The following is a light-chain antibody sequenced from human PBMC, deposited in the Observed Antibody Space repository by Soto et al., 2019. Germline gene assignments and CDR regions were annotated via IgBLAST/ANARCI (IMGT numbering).Light chain of an antibody. CDR1: SSDIGVYNY. Sequence: QSALTQPASVSGSPGQSITFSCTGTSSDIGVYNYVSWYQQHPGKAPKLMIYEVNNRPSGVSNRFSGSKSGYTASLTISGLQAEDEADYYCSSYTTSNTYVFGTGTKVTVL. CDR2: EVN. CDR3: SSYTTSNTYV. V-gene: IGLV2-14*01. J-gene: IGLJ1*01.